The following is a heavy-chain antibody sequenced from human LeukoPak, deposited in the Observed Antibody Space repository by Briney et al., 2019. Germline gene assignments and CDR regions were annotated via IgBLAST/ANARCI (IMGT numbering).Heavy chain of an antibody. D-gene: IGHD3-22*01. CDR1: GGSITSSNHY. V-gene: IGHV4-39*07. Sequence: SETLSLTCSVSGGSITSSNHYWGWVRQPPEKGLEWIVSIYYSGSTYYNPSLKSRVTISLDTSKNQFSLKLSSVTAADTAVYYCARERSDSSGYYYHGWFDPWGQGTLVTVSS. CDR3: ARERSDSSGYYYHGWFDP. CDR2: IYYSGST. J-gene: IGHJ5*02.